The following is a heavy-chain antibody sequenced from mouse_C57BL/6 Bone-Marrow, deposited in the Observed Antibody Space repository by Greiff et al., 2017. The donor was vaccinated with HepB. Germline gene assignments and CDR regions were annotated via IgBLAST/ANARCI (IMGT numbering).Heavy chain of an antibody. CDR2: IWSGGST. CDR3: ARNEKYYGSSYWYFDV. J-gene: IGHJ1*03. V-gene: IGHV2-2*01. D-gene: IGHD1-1*01. CDR1: GFSLTSYG. Sequence: QVQLKESGPGLVQPSQSLSITCTVSGFSLTSYGVHWVRQSPGKGLEWLGVIWSGGSTDYTAAFISRLSISKDNSKSQVFFKMNSLQADDTAIYYCARNEKYYGSSYWYFDVWGTGTTVTVSS.